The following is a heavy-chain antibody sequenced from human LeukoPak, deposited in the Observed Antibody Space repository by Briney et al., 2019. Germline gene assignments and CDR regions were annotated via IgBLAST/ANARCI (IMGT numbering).Heavy chain of an antibody. Sequence: GGSLRLSCAASGFTFSSYGMHWVRQAPGKGLEWVAVIWYDGSNKYYADSVKGRFTISRDNSKNTLYLQMDSLRAEDTAVYYCAKDIAAAGLGSLGPLDIWGQGTMVTVSS. D-gene: IGHD6-13*01. CDR1: GFTFSSYG. V-gene: IGHV3-33*06. CDR3: AKDIAAAGLGSLGPLDI. J-gene: IGHJ3*02. CDR2: IWYDGSNK.